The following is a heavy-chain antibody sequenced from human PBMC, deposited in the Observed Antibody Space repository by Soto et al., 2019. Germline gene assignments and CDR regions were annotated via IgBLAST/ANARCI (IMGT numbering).Heavy chain of an antibody. J-gene: IGHJ4*02. D-gene: IGHD1-26*01. CDR1: GFPFSAYN. CDR2: ITVGSSHI. CDR3: SRSPEVGCRGAY. V-gene: IGHV3-21*01. Sequence: EVQLVESGGGLVKPGGSLRLSCTGSGFPFSAYNINWVRQAPGKGLEWVSSITVGSSHIYQPNSMKGRFTISRDDAKNSVYLQIDSLRDEDTALYYCSRSPEVGCRGAYWGQGTLVTVSS.